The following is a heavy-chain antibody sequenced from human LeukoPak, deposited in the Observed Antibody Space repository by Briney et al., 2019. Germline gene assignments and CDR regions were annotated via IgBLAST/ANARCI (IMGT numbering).Heavy chain of an antibody. J-gene: IGHJ4*02. CDR3: AREPAVAGTYDY. Sequence: GGSLRLSCAASGFTVSSNYMAWVRQAPGKGLEWVSILYSAGSRYYADSVRGRFTISRDDSKNTLYLQMNSLRAEDTAVYYCAREPAVAGTYDYWGQGTLVTVSS. CDR2: LYSAGSR. V-gene: IGHV3-66*01. D-gene: IGHD6-19*01. CDR1: GFTVSSNY.